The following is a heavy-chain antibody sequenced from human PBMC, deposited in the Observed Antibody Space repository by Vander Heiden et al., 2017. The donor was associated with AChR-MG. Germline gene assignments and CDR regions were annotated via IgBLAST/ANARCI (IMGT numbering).Heavy chain of an antibody. Sequence: QVQLVQSGAEVKKPGSSVKVSCKASGGTFSSYAISCVRQAPGQGLEWMGGIIPSFGTANYAQKFQGRVTITADESTSTAYMELSSLRSEDTAVYYCATLHYYYDSSGYYYNWFDPWGQGTLVTVSS. CDR3: ATLHYYYDSSGYYYNWFDP. V-gene: IGHV1-69*01. J-gene: IGHJ5*02. CDR2: IIPSFGTA. D-gene: IGHD3-22*01. CDR1: GGTFSSYA.